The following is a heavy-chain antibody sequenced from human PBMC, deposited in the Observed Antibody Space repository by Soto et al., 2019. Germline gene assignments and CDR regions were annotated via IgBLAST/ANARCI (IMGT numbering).Heavy chain of an antibody. CDR1: GFTFSSYA. Sequence: GGSLRLSCAASGFTFSSYAMSWVRQAPGKGLEWVSAISGSGGSTYYADSVKGRFTISRDNSKNTLYLQMNSLRAEDTAVYYCAKDPGYSSGWYIGFDYWGQGTLVTVSS. CDR2: ISGSGGST. CDR3: AKDPGYSSGWYIGFDY. J-gene: IGHJ4*02. D-gene: IGHD6-19*01. V-gene: IGHV3-23*01.